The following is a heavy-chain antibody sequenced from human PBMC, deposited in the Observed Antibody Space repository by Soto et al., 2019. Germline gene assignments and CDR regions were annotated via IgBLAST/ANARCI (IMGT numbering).Heavy chain of an antibody. CDR1: GFTFSSYA. CDR2: ISGSGGST. D-gene: IGHD1-20*01. CDR3: AKITGSYFITRYYFDY. Sequence: GGSLRLSCAASGFTFSSYAMSWVRQAPGKGLEWVSAISGSGGSTYYADSVKGRFTISRDNSKNTLYLQMNSLRAEDTAVYYCAKITGSYFITRYYFDYWGQGTLVTVST. J-gene: IGHJ4*02. V-gene: IGHV3-23*01.